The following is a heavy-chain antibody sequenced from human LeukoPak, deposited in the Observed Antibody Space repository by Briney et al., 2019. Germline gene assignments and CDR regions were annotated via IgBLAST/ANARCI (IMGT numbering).Heavy chain of an antibody. Sequence: ASVKVSCKASGYTFTSYDINWVRQAPGQGLEWMGWISAYNGNTNYAQELQGRVTMTTDTSTSTAYMELRSLRSDDTAVYYCARVVGGGSSNWFDPWGQGTLVTVST. V-gene: IGHV1-18*01. D-gene: IGHD2-15*01. CDR3: ARVVGGGSSNWFDP. CDR2: ISAYNGNT. J-gene: IGHJ5*02. CDR1: GYTFTSYD.